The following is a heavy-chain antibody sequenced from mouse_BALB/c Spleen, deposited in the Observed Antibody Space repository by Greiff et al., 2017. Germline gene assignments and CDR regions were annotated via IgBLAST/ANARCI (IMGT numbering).Heavy chain of an antibody. CDR2: IRNKANGYTT. V-gene: IGHV7-3*02. CDR3: ARDRDGYYVLSY. Sequence: DVKLVESGGGLVQPGGSLRLSCATSGFTFTDYYMSWVRQPPGKALEWLGFIRNKANGYTTEYSASVKGRFTISRDNSQSILYLQMNTLRAEDSATYYCARDRDGYYVLSYWGQGTLVTVSA. J-gene: IGHJ3*01. CDR1: GFTFTDYY. D-gene: IGHD2-3*01.